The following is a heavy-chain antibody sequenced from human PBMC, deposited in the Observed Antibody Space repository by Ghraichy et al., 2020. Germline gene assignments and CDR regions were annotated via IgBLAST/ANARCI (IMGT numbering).Heavy chain of an antibody. V-gene: IGHV1-69*06. D-gene: IGHD3-3*01. CDR3: ARKVFLEWSDYYGMDV. CDR2: IIPIFGTA. CDR1: GGTFSSYA. J-gene: IGHJ6*02. Sequence: SVKVSCKASGGTFSSYAISWVRQAPGQGLEWMGGIIPIFGTANYAQKFQGRVTITADKSTSTAYMELSSLRSEDTAVYYCARKVFLEWSDYYGMDVWGQGTTVTVSS.